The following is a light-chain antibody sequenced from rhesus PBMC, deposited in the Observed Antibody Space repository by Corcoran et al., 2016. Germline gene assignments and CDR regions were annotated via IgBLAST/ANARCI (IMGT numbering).Light chain of an antibody. J-gene: IGKJ2*01. Sequence: DIQMTQSPSSLSASVGDRVTITCRSSQGISSWLAWYQQKPGKALKLLIDKASSLQSGVHSRFSGSGSGTEFTLPISSLQPEDFATYYCQQYNSAPYSFGQGTKVEIK. V-gene: IGKV1-21*01. CDR2: KAS. CDR1: QGISSW. CDR3: QQYNSAPYS.